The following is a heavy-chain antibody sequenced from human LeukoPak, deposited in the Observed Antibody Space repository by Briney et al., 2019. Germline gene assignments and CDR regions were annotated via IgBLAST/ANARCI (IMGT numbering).Heavy chain of an antibody. Sequence: SETLSHTCTVSGGSISSYYWGWIRQPPGKKLEWIRSIYYSGGTYYNPSLKSRVTISVDTSKNQFSLKLNSVTAADTAVYYCATRSYYDTSGVYGMDVWGQGTTVTVSS. CDR2: IYYSGGT. CDR1: GGSISSYY. J-gene: IGHJ6*02. D-gene: IGHD3-22*01. V-gene: IGHV4-59*05. CDR3: ATRSYYDTSGVYGMDV.